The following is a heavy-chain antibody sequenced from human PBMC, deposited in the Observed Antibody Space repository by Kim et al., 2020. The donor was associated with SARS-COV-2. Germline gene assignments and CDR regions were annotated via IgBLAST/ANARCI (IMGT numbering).Heavy chain of an antibody. J-gene: IGHJ4*02. CDR3: SRHDGWLQPPAY. CDR2: IDPADSDT. D-gene: IGHD5-12*01. Sequence: GESLKISCKGSGYSFTNYWIGWVRQMPGKGLEWMGIIDPADSDTRYSPTFQGLVTISVDKSTSTAQLQWSSLKASDTAMYYCSRHDGWLQPPAYWGQGTLVTVSS. V-gene: IGHV5-51*01. CDR1: GYSFTNYW.